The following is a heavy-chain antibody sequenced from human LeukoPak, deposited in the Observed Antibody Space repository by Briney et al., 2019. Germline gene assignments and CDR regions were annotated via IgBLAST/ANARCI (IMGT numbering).Heavy chain of an antibody. V-gene: IGHV3-9*02. CDR2: ISWNCGSI. CDR3: AKAVGATLARAFDI. CDR1: GFTSDDYA. Sequence: GRSLRLSCAASGFTSDDYAMHWVRQAPGKGLESVSGISWNCGSIGYADSVKGRFTISRDNAKNSLYLQMNSLKAEDTALYYCAKAVGATLARAFDIWGQGTMVTVSS. J-gene: IGHJ3*02. D-gene: IGHD1-26*01.